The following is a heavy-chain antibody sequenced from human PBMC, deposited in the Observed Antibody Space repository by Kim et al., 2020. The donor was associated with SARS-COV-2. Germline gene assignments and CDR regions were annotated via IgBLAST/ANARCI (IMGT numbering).Heavy chain of an antibody. J-gene: IGHJ4*02. CDR2: SSTI. V-gene: IGHV3-48*02. Sequence: SSTIYYAASVKGRFTISRDNAKNSLYLQMNSLRDEDTAVYYCARDSPFDYWGQGTLVTVSS. CDR3: ARDSPFDY.